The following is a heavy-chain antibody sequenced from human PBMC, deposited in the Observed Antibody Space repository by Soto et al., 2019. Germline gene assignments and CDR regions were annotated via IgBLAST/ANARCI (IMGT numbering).Heavy chain of an antibody. D-gene: IGHD2-15*01. CDR3: ARATVVAIAAGYYYYAMDV. CDR2: IVPMFGTA. Sequence: SVKVSCKASGGTFRSYAISWVRQAPGQGLEWMGGIVPMFGTANYAQNFQGRVTITADESTRTGYLEMSSLRSEDTAVYYCARATVVAIAAGYYYYAMDVWGQGTTVTVSS. V-gene: IGHV1-69*13. J-gene: IGHJ6*02. CDR1: GGTFRSYA.